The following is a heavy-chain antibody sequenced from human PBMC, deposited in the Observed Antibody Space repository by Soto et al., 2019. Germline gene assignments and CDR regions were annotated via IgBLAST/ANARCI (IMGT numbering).Heavy chain of an antibody. Sequence: ASVKVSCKASGYTFTSYGISCVRQAPGQVLEWMGWISAYNGNTNYAQKLQGRVTMTTGTSTSTAYMELRSLRSDDTAVYYCARRTYYDFWSGYYYYGMDVWGQGTTVTVSS. CDR2: ISAYNGNT. V-gene: IGHV1-18*01. CDR1: GYTFTSYG. J-gene: IGHJ6*02. CDR3: ARRTYYDFWSGYYYYGMDV. D-gene: IGHD3-3*01.